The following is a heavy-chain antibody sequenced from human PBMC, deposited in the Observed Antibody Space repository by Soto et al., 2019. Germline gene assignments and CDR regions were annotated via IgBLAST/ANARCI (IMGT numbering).Heavy chain of an antibody. Sequence: PGGSLRLSCETSGFRFSVYGMHLVRQSPGKGLEWVAFIWYDASKQFYAASVEGRFTISRDNSKAILYPQMNSLRAEDTAVYYCAAWAEGATEVHWGQGTLVTVSS. CDR3: AAWAEGATEVH. D-gene: IGHD2-15*01. V-gene: IGHV3-30*02. J-gene: IGHJ4*02. CDR1: GFRFSVYG. CDR2: IWYDASKQ.